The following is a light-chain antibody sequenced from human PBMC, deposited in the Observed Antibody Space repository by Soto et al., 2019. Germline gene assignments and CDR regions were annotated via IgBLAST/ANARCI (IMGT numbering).Light chain of an antibody. CDR3: AAWDDSLSGRYV. Sequence: QSVLTQPPSASGTPGQRVTISCSGSSSNIGSNYVYWYQQLPGTAPKLLIYRHNQRPPGVPDRFSGSKSGTSASLAISGLRSEDEADYYCAAWDDSLSGRYVFGTGTKLTVL. CDR2: RHN. J-gene: IGLJ1*01. V-gene: IGLV1-47*01. CDR1: SSNIGSNY.